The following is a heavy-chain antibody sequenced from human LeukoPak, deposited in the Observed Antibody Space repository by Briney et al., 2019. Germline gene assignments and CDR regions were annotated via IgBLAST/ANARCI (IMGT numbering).Heavy chain of an antibody. CDR2: ISGSGSTI. Sequence: GGSLRLSCAASRFTFSSYAMSWVRQAPGKGLEWVSYISGSGSTIYYADSMKGRFTISRDNAKNSLYLQMNSLRAEDTAVYYCARDRARYGLDYWGQGTLVTVSS. CDR1: RFTFSSYA. J-gene: IGHJ4*02. CDR3: ARDRARYGLDY. V-gene: IGHV3-48*03. D-gene: IGHD5-18*01.